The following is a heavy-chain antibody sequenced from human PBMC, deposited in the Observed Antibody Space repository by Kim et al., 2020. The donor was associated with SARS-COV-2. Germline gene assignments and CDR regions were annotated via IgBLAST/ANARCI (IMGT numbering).Heavy chain of an antibody. D-gene: IGHD3-10*01. J-gene: IGHJ6*02. CDR1: GGSFSGYY. CDR2: INHSGST. V-gene: IGHV4-34*01. Sequence: SETLSLTCAVYGGSFSGYYWSWIRQPPGKGLEWIGEINHSGSTNYNPSLKSRVTISVDTSKNQFSLKLSSVTAADTAVYYCARGRRGYYGSGSYYHYYGMDVWGQGTTVTVSS. CDR3: ARGRRGYYGSGSYYHYYGMDV.